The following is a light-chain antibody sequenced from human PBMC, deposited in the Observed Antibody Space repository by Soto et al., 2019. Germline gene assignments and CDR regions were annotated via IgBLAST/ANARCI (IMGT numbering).Light chain of an antibody. Sequence: EIVLTQSPATLSLSPGERATLSCRASPSVTNFLAWYQQKPGQAPRLLISDASTRATGIPARFNGSGSGTEFTLAISSLQSEDFAIYYCHQYNTWPLTFGGGTKVDIK. CDR2: DAS. CDR3: HQYNTWPLT. V-gene: IGKV3-15*01. CDR1: PSVTNF. J-gene: IGKJ4*01.